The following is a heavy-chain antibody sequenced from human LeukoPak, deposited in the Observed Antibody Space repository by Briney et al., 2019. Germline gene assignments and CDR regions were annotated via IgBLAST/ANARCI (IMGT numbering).Heavy chain of an antibody. Sequence: ASVKVSCKASGYTFTSYGISWVRQAPGQGLEWMGWISAYNGNTNYAQKLQGRVTMTTDTSTSTAYMELRSPRSDDTAVYYCARDRLSYADYYDSSGYRDYWGQGTLVTVSS. D-gene: IGHD3-22*01. J-gene: IGHJ4*02. V-gene: IGHV1-18*01. CDR3: ARDRLSYADYYDSSGYRDY. CDR2: ISAYNGNT. CDR1: GYTFTSYG.